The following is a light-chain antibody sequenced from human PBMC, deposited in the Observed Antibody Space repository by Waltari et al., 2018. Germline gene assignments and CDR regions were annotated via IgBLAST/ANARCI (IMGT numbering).Light chain of an antibody. CDR1: QSVLYSFNNKNY. CDR2: WAS. J-gene: IGKJ1*01. V-gene: IGKV4-1*01. Sequence: DIVMTQSPDSLAVSLGERATINCKSTQSVLYSFNNKNYLASYQQKPGQPPQLILYWASTRESWVPDRLCGGRSATDFTLTISSLQAEDVVVYYCQQYYTTPPWTFGQGTKVEIK. CDR3: QQYYTTPPWT.